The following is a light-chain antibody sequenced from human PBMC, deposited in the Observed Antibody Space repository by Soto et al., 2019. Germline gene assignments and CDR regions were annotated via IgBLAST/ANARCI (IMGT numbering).Light chain of an antibody. CDR1: SSNIGAHYD. J-gene: IGLJ1*01. V-gene: IGLV1-40*01. CDR3: QSYDRSLSGYV. Sequence: QSVLTQPPSVSGAPGQRVTISCTGSSSNIGAHYDVHWYQHLPGTSPKVLIYGSTNRPSGVPDRFSGSKSGTSASPAITGLQAEDEADYYCQSYDRSLSGYVFGTGTKVTVL. CDR2: GST.